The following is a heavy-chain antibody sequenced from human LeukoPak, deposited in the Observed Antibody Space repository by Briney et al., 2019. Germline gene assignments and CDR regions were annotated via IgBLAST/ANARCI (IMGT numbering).Heavy chain of an antibody. CDR1: GFTFSNYA. CDR2: ISYDGSNK. J-gene: IGHJ3*02. Sequence: GGSLRLSCAASGFTFSNYAMHWVRQAPGKGLEWVAVISYDGSNKYYADSVKGRFTISRDNSKNTLYLQMDSLRAEDTAVYYCARGYGSSWYGAFDIWGQGTVVSVSS. CDR3: ARGYGSSWYGAFDI. V-gene: IGHV3-30-3*01. D-gene: IGHD6-13*01.